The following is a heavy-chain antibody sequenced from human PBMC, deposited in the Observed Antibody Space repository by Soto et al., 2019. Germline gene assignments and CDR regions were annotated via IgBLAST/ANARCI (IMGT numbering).Heavy chain of an antibody. CDR3: AHTARRETFGVVIRSGWFDP. J-gene: IGHJ5*02. CDR1: GFSLSTSGVG. Sequence: QITLKESGPTLVKPTQTLTLTCTFSGFSLSTSGVGVGWIRQPPGKALEWLALNYWNDDKRYSPSLKSRLTITQDTSRNQVVLTLTDVDPVDTATYYCAHTARRETFGVVIRSGWFDPWGQGNLVTVSS. D-gene: IGHD3-3*01. CDR2: NYWNDDK. V-gene: IGHV2-5*01.